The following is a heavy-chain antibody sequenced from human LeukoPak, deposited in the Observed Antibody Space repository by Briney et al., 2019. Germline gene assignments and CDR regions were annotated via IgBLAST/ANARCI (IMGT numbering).Heavy chain of an antibody. J-gene: IGHJ4*02. Sequence: SETLSLTCTVSAGSISSYYWSWIRQPPGKGLEWIGYIYYSGSTNYNPSLKSRVTISVDTSKNQFSLKLSSVTAADTAVYYCARVGSWSVADYYFDYWGQGTLVTVSS. CDR2: IYYSGST. CDR1: AGSISSYY. CDR3: ARVGSWSVADYYFDY. V-gene: IGHV4-59*01. D-gene: IGHD6-19*01.